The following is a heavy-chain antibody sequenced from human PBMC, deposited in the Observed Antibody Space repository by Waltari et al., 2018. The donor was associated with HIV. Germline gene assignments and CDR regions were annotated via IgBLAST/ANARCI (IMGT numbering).Heavy chain of an antibody. V-gene: IGHV3-48*03. CDR2: ISGDGKNK. D-gene: IGHD2-21*02. CDR1: GFTSSLYN. Sequence: EVRLVESGGGAVQPGGCLRLSCGASGFTSSLYNMNRVRQTPGKGLEWVAYISGDGKNKYYADSVKGRFIISKDNGQNFLHLQMDRLSVDDSAKYFCAREVTSSKVMNYWGQGTPVIVSS. CDR3: AREVTSSKVMNY. J-gene: IGHJ4*02.